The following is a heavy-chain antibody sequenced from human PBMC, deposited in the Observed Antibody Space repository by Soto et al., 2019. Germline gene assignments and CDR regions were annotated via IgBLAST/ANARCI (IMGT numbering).Heavy chain of an antibody. CDR1: GFTFSSYG. CDR2: ISYGGRNK. CDR3: AKKHHSWPCDY. Sequence: PGGSLRLSCAASGFTFSSYGMHWVRQAPGKGLEWVAVISYGGRNKYYADSVKGRFTIYRDNSKNTLYLQMSSMRAEDTAVYYCAKKHHSWPCDYWGQGTLVTV. D-gene: IGHD6-13*01. J-gene: IGHJ4*02. V-gene: IGHV3-30*18.